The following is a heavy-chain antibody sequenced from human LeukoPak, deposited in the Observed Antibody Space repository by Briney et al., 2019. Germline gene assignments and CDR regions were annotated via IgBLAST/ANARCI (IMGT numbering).Heavy chain of an antibody. CDR1: GYTFTSYY. V-gene: IGHV1-46*01. CDR3: AREQEANVLLWFGESGY. Sequence: ASVKVSCKASGYTFTSYYMHWVRQAPGQGLEWMGLINPSGGSTSYAQKFQGRVTTTRDTSTSTVYMELSSLRSEDTAVYYCAREQEANVLLWFGESGYWGQGTLVTVSS. CDR2: INPSGGST. J-gene: IGHJ4*02. D-gene: IGHD3-10*01.